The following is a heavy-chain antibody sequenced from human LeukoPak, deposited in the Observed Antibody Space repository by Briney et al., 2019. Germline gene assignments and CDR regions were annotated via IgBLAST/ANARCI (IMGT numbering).Heavy chain of an antibody. V-gene: IGHV1-2*02. D-gene: IGHD1-1*01. J-gene: IGHJ4*02. Sequence: ASVKVSCKASGYTFTGYYMHWLRQAPGQGLEWMGWMNPNSGGTLYSPKFQGRVTMTRDTSISTALMELSRLRFDDTAIYYCVRDVHNYNDNYWGQGTLVTVSS. CDR3: VRDVHNYNDNY. CDR2: MNPNSGGT. CDR1: GYTFTGYY.